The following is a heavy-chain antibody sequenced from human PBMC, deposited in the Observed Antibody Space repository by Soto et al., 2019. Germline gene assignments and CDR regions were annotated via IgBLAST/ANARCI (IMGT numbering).Heavy chain of an antibody. CDR1: GFTFSSYG. D-gene: IGHD1-26*01. CDR2: IWYDGSNK. V-gene: IGHV3-33*01. Sequence: QVQLMESGGGVVQPGRSLRLSCAASGFTFSSYGMHWVRKAPGKGLDWVALIWYDGSNKYYADSVKGRFTISRDNSKNTLDLQMNSLRAEDTAVYYCARDSVYSVSYLDNWGQGTLVTVSS. CDR3: ARDSVYSVSYLDN. J-gene: IGHJ4*02.